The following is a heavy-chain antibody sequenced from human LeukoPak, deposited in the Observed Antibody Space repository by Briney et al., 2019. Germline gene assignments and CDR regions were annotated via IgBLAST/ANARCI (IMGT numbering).Heavy chain of an antibody. J-gene: IGHJ2*01. CDR1: GFSFSDSG. CDR3: AREKKQWLGFRYFDL. Sequence: GGSLRLSCATSGFSFSDSGLHWVRQAPGKGLEWVSSISSSSSYIYYADSVKGRFTISRDNAKNSLYLQMNSLRAEDTAVYYCAREKKQWLGFRYFDLWGRGTLVTVSS. D-gene: IGHD6-19*01. V-gene: IGHV3-21*04. CDR2: ISSSSSYI.